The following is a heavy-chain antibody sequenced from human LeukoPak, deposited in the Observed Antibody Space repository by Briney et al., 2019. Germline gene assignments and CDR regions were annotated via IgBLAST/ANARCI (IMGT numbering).Heavy chain of an antibody. CDR1: GFTFTSYG. J-gene: IGHJ4*02. V-gene: IGHV1-18*01. CDR3: ARDRWKLLVGDY. Sequence: ASVKVSCKASGFTFTSYGISWVRQAPGQGLEWMGWISDYNGSTDNAQKLQGRVTMTTDTSTSTAYMKLRSLTSNDTAVYYCARDRWKLLVGDYWGQGTLVTVSA. D-gene: IGHD1-26*01. CDR2: ISDYNGST.